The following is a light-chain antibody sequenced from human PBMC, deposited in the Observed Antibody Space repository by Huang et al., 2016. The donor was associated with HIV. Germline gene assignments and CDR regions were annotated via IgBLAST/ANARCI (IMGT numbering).Light chain of an antibody. Sequence: EIEVTQSPATLSVSPGERATLSCRTSQSVNINLAWYQQKPGQAPRLLIFGASTRATGIPARCSGSGSGTEFTLTISSLQSEDFAVYYCQHYNNWPYTFGQGAKVEI. V-gene: IGKV3-15*01. CDR2: GAS. CDR3: QHYNNWPYT. CDR1: QSVNIN. J-gene: IGKJ2*01.